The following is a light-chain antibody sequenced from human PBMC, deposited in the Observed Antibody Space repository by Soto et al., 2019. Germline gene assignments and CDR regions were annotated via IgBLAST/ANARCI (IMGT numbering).Light chain of an antibody. CDR2: DTS. J-gene: IGKJ1*01. Sequence: EIVLTQSPGTLSLSPGERATLSCRASQSVTSNYLAWYQQKPGQAPGLLIYDTSTRASGVPDRFSGSGSGTEVTLTISRLEPEDFAVYYCQQYGTSPQTFGQGTKVDFK. CDR1: QSVTSNY. V-gene: IGKV3-20*01. CDR3: QQYGTSPQT.